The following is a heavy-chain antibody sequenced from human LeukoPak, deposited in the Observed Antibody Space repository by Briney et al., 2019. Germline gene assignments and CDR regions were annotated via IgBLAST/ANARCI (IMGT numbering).Heavy chain of an antibody. V-gene: IGHV1-2*02. CDR3: ARGPNPNYYDSSGYYFDY. D-gene: IGHD3-22*01. CDR1: GYTFTSYY. CDR2: INPNSGGT. Sequence: GASVKVSCKASGYTFTSYYMHWVRQAPGQGLEWMGWINPNSGGTNYAQKFQGRVTMTRDTSISTAYMELSRLRSDDTAVYYCARGPNPNYYDSSGYYFDYWGQGTLVTVSS. J-gene: IGHJ4*02.